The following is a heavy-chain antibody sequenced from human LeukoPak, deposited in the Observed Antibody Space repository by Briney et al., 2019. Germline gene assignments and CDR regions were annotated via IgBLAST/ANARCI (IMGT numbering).Heavy chain of an antibody. V-gene: IGHV3-30-3*01. CDR2: ISYDGSNK. CDR1: EFTFSSYA. Sequence: GGSLRLSCAASEFTFSSYAMHWVRQAPGKGLEWVAVISYDGSNKYYADSVKGRFTISRDNSKNTLYLQMNSLRAEDTAVYYCAKDPGIRDYYDSSGYYDWGQGTLVTVSS. J-gene: IGHJ4*02. D-gene: IGHD3-22*01. CDR3: AKDPGIRDYYDSSGYYD.